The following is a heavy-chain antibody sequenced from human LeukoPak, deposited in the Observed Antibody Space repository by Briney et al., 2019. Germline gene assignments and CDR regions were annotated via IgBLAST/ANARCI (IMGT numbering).Heavy chain of an antibody. Sequence: ASETLSLTCTVSGGSISSYYWSWIRQPPGKGLEWIGYIYYTGSTNYNPSLKSRVAMSVDTSKNQFSLRLSSVTAADTAVYYCARVYDWRYYGSGSQGPFDYWGQGTLVTVSS. CDR3: ARVYDWRYYGSGSQGPFDY. D-gene: IGHD3-10*01. CDR2: IYYTGST. CDR1: GGSISSYY. V-gene: IGHV4-59*08. J-gene: IGHJ4*02.